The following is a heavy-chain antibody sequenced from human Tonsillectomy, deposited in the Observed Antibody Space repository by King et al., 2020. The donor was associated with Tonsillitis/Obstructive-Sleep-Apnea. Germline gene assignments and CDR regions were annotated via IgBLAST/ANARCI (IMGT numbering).Heavy chain of an antibody. Sequence: QLVQSGAEVKKPGASVKVSCKASGYTFTNYYIHWVRQAPGQGREWMGIINPSGGTTSYAQKFPGRVTMTRDTSTSTVYMELSSLRSEDTAVYYCARVTIFGVVISSGFDLWGQGTMVTVSS. CDR1: GYTFTNYY. J-gene: IGHJ3*01. D-gene: IGHD3-3*01. CDR2: INPSGGTT. CDR3: ARVTIFGVVISSGFDL. V-gene: IGHV1-46*01.